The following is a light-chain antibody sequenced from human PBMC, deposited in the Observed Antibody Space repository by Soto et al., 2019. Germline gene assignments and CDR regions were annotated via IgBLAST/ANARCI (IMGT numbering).Light chain of an antibody. CDR2: AAS. V-gene: IGKV1-9*01. J-gene: IGKJ5*01. CDR3: QQLDNYSLT. CDR1: QGISSY. Sequence: DIQLTQSPSFLSASVGDRVTITCRASQGISSYLAWYQQKPGKAPKFLIYAASTLQSGVPSRFSGSGAGTEVTPTISSLPQADVATYSCQQLDNYSLTFGQGTRVEIK.